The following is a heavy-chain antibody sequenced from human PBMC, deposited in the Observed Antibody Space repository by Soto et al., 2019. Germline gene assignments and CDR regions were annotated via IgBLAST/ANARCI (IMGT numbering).Heavy chain of an antibody. CDR2: IYYSGST. D-gene: IGHD2-2*01. CDR1: GGSISSSSYY. V-gene: IGHV4-39*01. Sequence: SETLSLTCTVSGGSISSSSYYWGWIRQPPGKGLEWIGSIYYSGSTYYNPSLKSRVTISVDTSKNQFSLKLSSVTAADTAVYFCARHIPYCSSTSCSVRGLDYWGQGTLVTVSS. CDR3: ARHIPYCSSTSCSVRGLDY. J-gene: IGHJ4*02.